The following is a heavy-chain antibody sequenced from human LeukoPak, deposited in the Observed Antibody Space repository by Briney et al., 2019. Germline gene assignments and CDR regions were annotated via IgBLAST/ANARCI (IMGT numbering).Heavy chain of an antibody. CDR2: ITSSSRYI. Sequence: GGSLRLSCAASGFTFSTYSMNWVRQAPGKGLEWVSSITSSSRYIYYADSVKGRFTISKDNTKNSLYLQMNSLRAEDTAVYYCARDYRREDYYFDYWGQGTLVTVSS. D-gene: IGHD4-11*01. J-gene: IGHJ4*02. V-gene: IGHV3-21*01. CDR3: ARDYRREDYYFDY. CDR1: GFTFSTYS.